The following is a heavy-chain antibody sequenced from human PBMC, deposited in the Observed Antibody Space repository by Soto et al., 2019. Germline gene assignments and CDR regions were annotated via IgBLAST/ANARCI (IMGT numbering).Heavy chain of an antibody. CDR1: GFTFSSYA. Sequence: QVQLVKSGGGVVQPGRSLRLSCAASGFTFSSYAMHWVRQAPGKGLEWVAVISYDGSNKYYADSVKGRFTISRDNSKNTLYLQMNSLRAEDTAVYYCARGNVDIAVAGTGVDYWGQGTLVTVSS. V-gene: IGHV3-30-3*01. CDR3: ARGNVDIAVAGTGVDY. J-gene: IGHJ4*02. CDR2: ISYDGSNK. D-gene: IGHD6-19*01.